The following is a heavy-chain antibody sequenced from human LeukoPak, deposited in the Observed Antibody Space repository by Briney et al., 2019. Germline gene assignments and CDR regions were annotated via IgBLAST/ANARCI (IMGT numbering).Heavy chain of an antibody. CDR2: IYYSGST. V-gene: IGHV4-30-4*01. J-gene: IGHJ5*02. Sequence: SQTLSLTCTVSGGSISSGDYYWSWIRQPPGKGLEWIGYIYYSGSTYYNPSLKSRVTISVDTSKNQFSLKLSSVTAADTAVYYCARQDRIAVAGTMWFDPWGQGTLVTVSS. D-gene: IGHD6-19*01. CDR1: GGSISSGDYY. CDR3: ARQDRIAVAGTMWFDP.